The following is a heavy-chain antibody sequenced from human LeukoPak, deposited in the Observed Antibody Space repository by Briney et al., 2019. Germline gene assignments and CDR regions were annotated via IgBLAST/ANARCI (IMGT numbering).Heavy chain of an antibody. D-gene: IGHD1-7*01. V-gene: IGHV4-28*05. J-gene: IGHJ3*02. CDR2: IYYSGSI. CDR1: GYSLSSSNW. Sequence: PSDTLSLTCAVSGYSLSSSNWWGWIRQPPGKGLEWIGYIYYSGSIYYNPSLKSRVTMSVDTSKNQFSLKLSSVTAVDTAVYYCARKGPGTTDDAFDIWGQGTMVTVSS. CDR3: ARKGPGTTDDAFDI.